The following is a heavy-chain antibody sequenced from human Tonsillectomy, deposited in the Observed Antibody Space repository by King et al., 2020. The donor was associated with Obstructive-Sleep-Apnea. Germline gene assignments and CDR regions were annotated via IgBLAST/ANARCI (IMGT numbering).Heavy chain of an antibody. J-gene: IGHJ6*02. CDR3: AKADGYEFGEFVSHYHYYGMDV. D-gene: IGHD3-10*01. V-gene: IGHV3-30*18. CDR1: GFTFSSYG. Sequence: VQLVESGGGVVQPGRSLRLSCAASGFTFSSYGMHWVRQAPGRGLEWVAVISDDGSNKYYADSVKGRFTISRDNSKNTLYLQMNSLRAEDTTVYYCAKADGYEFGEFVSHYHYYGMDVWGQGTTVTVSS. CDR2: ISDDGSNK.